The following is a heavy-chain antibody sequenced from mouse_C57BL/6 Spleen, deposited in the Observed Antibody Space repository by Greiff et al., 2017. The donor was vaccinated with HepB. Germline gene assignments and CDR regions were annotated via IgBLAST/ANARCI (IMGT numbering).Heavy chain of an antibody. Sequence: VKLQESGPELVKPGASVKISCKASGYAFSSSWMNWVKQRPGKGLEWIGRIYPGDGDTNYNGKFKGKATLTADISSSTAYMQLSSLTSEDSAVYFCARSDYSNYGYYFDYWGQGTTLTVSS. V-gene: IGHV1-82*01. CDR2: IYPGDGDT. CDR1: GYAFSSSW. CDR3: ARSDYSNYGYYFDY. D-gene: IGHD2-5*01. J-gene: IGHJ2*01.